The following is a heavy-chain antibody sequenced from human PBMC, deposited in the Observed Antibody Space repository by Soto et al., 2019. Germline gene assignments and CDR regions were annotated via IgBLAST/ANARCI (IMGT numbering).Heavy chain of an antibody. Sequence: QVQLVESGGGVVQPGRSLRLSCAASGFTFSSYGMHWVRQAPGKGLEWVAVIWYDGSNKYYADSVKGRFTIPRDNSKNTLYLQMNSLRAEDTAVYYCARDRGDTAMVTGVDAFDIWGQGTMVTVSS. D-gene: IGHD5-18*01. CDR3: ARDRGDTAMVTGVDAFDI. J-gene: IGHJ3*02. CDR1: GFTFSSYG. V-gene: IGHV3-33*01. CDR2: IWYDGSNK.